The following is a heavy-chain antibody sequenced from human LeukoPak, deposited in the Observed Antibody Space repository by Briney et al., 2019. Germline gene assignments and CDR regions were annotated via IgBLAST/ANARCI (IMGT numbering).Heavy chain of an antibody. CDR2: MSSDGSNK. Sequence: GRSLRLSCAASGFTFSSYAMHWVRQAPGKGLEWVAVMSSDGSNKYYADSVKGRFTISRDTSKNTLYLQMNSLRAEDTSVYYCAGGDDTQYCSSISCYTGFDYWGQGTLVTVSS. V-gene: IGHV3-30-3*01. CDR1: GFTFSSYA. D-gene: IGHD2-2*02. J-gene: IGHJ4*02. CDR3: AGGDDTQYCSSISCYTGFDY.